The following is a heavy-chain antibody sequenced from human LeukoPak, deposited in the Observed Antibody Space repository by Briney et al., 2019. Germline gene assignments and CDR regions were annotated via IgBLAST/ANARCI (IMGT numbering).Heavy chain of an antibody. V-gene: IGHV3-7*01. Sequence: GGSLRLSCAASGFTFSSHWMSWVRQAPGKGLEWVANIKQDGSEKYYVDSVKGRFTISRDNAKNSLYLQMNSLRAEDTAVYYCARDTDDILTGYYDAFDIWGQGTMVTVSS. CDR2: IKQDGSEK. CDR1: GFTFSSHW. CDR3: ARDTDDILTGYYDAFDI. J-gene: IGHJ3*02. D-gene: IGHD3-9*01.